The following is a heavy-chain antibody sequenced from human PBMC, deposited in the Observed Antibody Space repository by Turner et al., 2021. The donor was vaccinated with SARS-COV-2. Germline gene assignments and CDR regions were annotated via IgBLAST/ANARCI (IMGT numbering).Heavy chain of an antibody. V-gene: IGHV3-9*01. J-gene: IGHJ4*02. D-gene: IGHD4-17*01. CDR1: GFTFDDYD. CDR2: ISWNSGSI. Sequence: EVQLVESGGGLVQPGRSLRLSCAASGFTFDDYDMHWVRQAPGKGLEWVSGISWNSGSIGYADSVKGRFTISRDNAKNSLYLQMNSLRAEDTALYYCAKDIGSGYGDYFDYWGQGTLVTVSS. CDR3: AKDIGSGYGDYFDY.